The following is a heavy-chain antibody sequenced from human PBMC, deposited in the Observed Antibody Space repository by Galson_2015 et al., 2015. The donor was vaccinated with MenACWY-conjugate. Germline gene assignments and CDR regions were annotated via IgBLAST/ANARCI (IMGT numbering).Heavy chain of an antibody. J-gene: IGHJ6*02. V-gene: IGHV3-43*01. CDR1: GFTFDDYN. D-gene: IGHD6-19*01. CDR2: INWNGVNA. Sequence: SLRLSCAASGFTFDDYNMHWVRQVPGKGLEWVSRINWNGVNADYGDSVKGRFTISRDNSKNSLSLEMNSLRTEDTALYFCAKDCAGYSSGWYNYYHAMNVWVQGTAVTVSS. CDR3: AKDCAGYSSGWYNYYHAMNV.